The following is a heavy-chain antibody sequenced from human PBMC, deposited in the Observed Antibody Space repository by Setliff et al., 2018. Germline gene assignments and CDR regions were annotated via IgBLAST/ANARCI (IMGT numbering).Heavy chain of an antibody. J-gene: IGHJ6*03. D-gene: IGHD3-22*01. CDR2: ISGSSGYK. CDR3: ARNYYDSGDHLPFYYYYMDA. Sequence: LSLTCAASGFTFESHTMNWVRQAPGKGLEWVSSISGSSGYKYYADSLKGRFTISRDNAKSSLYLQVDSLRAEDTAVYYCARNYYDSGDHLPFYYYYMDAWGKGTTVTVS. V-gene: IGHV3-21*01. CDR1: GFTFESHT.